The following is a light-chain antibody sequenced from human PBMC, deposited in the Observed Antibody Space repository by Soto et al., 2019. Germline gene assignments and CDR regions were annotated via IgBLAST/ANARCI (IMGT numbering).Light chain of an antibody. J-gene: IGKJ1*01. CDR2: DTS. V-gene: IGKV3D-20*02. Sequence: EIVLKQSPGTLSLSPGERATLSCRASQSVTSTYLAWYQQKPGQAPRLLIYDTSTRATGIPARFSGSGSGTDFTLTSSSLEPEDSAVYYCHQRSKWWTFGQGTRVEIK. CDR3: HQRSKWWT. CDR1: QSVTSTY.